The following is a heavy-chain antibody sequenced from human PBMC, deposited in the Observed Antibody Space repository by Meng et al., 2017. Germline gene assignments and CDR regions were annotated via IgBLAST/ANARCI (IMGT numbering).Heavy chain of an antibody. D-gene: IGHD6-13*01. CDR3: SRDVIAAASTGRSYFQH. CDR2: IYDNGST. CDR1: RAPSSMSSYY. Sequence: QLHPHKPCPARVQPPPTPPPLCPVPRAPSSMSSYYSAWFRHTPGKVLVGFVSIYDNGSTYYNPSPKSRVTISVDTSNNQFSLKLSSVTSADTAVNYCSRDVIAAASTGRSYFQHWGQGTLVTVSS. V-gene: IGHV4-39*07. J-gene: IGHJ1*01.